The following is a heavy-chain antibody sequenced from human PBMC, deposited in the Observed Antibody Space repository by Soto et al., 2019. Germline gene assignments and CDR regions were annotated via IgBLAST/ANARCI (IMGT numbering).Heavy chain of an antibody. CDR3: AKDLQDSSGYYDY. Sequence: PGGSLRLSCAASGFTFSSYAMSWVRQAPGKGLEWVSAISGSGGSTYYADSVKGRFTISRDNSKNTLHLQMNSLRAEDTAVYYCAKDLQDSSGYYDYWGQGTLVTVSS. V-gene: IGHV3-23*01. CDR1: GFTFSSYA. D-gene: IGHD3-22*01. CDR2: ISGSGGST. J-gene: IGHJ4*02.